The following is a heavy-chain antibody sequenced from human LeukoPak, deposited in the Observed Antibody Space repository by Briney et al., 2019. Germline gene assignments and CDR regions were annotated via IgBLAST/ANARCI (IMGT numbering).Heavy chain of an antibody. J-gene: IGHJ3*02. CDR1: GFTFSSYA. D-gene: IGHD3/OR15-3a*01. CDR2: ISGSGGGT. CDR3: AKDLWTPGAFDI. Sequence: PGGSLRLSCAASGFTFSSYAMSWVRQAPGKGLEWVSAISGSGGGTYYADSVKGRFTISRDNSKNTLYLQMSSLRAEDTAVYYCAKDLWTPGAFDIWGQGAMVTVSS. V-gene: IGHV3-23*01.